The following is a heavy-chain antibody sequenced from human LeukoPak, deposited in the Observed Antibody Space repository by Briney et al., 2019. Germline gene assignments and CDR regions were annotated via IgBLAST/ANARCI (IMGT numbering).Heavy chain of an antibody. V-gene: IGHV4-34*01. CDR2: INHSGST. J-gene: IGHJ4*02. D-gene: IGHD2-15*01. Sequence: EWIGEINHSGSTNYNPSLKSRVTISVDTSKNQFSLKLSSVTAADTAVYYCASRGRVAATDYWGQGTLVTVSS. CDR3: ASRGRVAATDY.